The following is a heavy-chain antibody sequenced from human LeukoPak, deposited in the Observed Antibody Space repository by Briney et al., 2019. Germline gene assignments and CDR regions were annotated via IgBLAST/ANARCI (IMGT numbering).Heavy chain of an antibody. J-gene: IGHJ5*02. D-gene: IGHD3-10*01. V-gene: IGHV3-21*01. CDR3: ARDPLWFGEP. CDR2: ISSSSSYI. Sequence: GGSLRLSCAASGFTFSSYSMNWVRQAPGKGLEWVSSISSSSSYIYYADSVKGRFTISRDNSKDSLYLQMNNLRPEDTAFYYCARDPLWFGEPWGQGTLVTVSS. CDR1: GFTFSSYS.